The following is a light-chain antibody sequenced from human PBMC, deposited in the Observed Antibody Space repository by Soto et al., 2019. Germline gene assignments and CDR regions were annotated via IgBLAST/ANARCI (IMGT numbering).Light chain of an antibody. J-gene: IGKJ4*01. Sequence: ASQRVSSYVAGYQQKAGQAPRLRIYDASNRATGIPPRFSRRGSGTDFTLTTSSLEPEDFAVCHRQQRSNWHLTFGGGTKVDIK. CDR1: QRVSSY. CDR3: QQRSNWHLT. V-gene: IGKV3-11*01. CDR2: DAS.